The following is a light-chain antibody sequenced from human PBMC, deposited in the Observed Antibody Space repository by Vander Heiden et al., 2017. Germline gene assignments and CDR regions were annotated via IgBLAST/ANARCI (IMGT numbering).Light chain of an antibody. Sequence: EHVLTQSPGTLSLSPGERATLCCRASQSVSSSYLAWYQQKPGQAPRLLIDGASSRATGIPDRFSGSGSGTDFTLTISRLEPEDFAVFYCQQYGSSPTFGGGTKVEIK. V-gene: IGKV3-20*01. J-gene: IGKJ4*01. CDR1: QSVSSSY. CDR3: QQYGSSPT. CDR2: GAS.